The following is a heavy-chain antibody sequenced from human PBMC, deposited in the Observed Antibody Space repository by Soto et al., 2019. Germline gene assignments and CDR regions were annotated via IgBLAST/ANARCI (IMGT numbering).Heavy chain of an antibody. CDR3: VSHHAAAGTNWPNYYFDY. CDR2: THYRGST. V-gene: IGHV4-39*01. CDR1: GGSISSASYY. Sequence: QLQLQESGPGLVKPSETLSLTCTVSGGSISSASYYWGWVRQPPGKGLEWIGSTHYRGSTYYNPSPYIRITTSVDTSKNQFSLKLSSVTAADTAVYYCVSHHAAAGTNWPNYYFDYWGQGTLVTVSS. J-gene: IGHJ4*02. D-gene: IGHD6-13*01.